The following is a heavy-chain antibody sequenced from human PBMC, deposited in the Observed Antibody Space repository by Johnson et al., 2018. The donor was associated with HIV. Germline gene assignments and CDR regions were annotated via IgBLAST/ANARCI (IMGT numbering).Heavy chain of an antibody. V-gene: IGHV3-23*04. CDR1: GFSFSAYA. Sequence: VQLVESGGGVVQPGRSLRLSCAASGFSFSAYAMSWVRQAPGKGLEWVSLISASGGSTHYSESVKGRFTISRDNVKNTLYLQMNSLGVEDTAVYYCAKDPVQGVGLDIWGQGTMVTVSS. CDR2: ISASGGST. J-gene: IGHJ3*02. CDR3: AKDPVQGVGLDI. D-gene: IGHD2-8*02.